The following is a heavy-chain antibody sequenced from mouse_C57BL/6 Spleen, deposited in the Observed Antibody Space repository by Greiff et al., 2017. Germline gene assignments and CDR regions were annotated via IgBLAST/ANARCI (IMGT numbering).Heavy chain of an antibody. J-gene: IGHJ4*01. CDR3: ASGSSRYYYAMDY. V-gene: IGHV1-53*01. CDR2: INPSNGGT. CDR1: GYTFTSYW. Sequence: VKLQQPGTELVKPGASVKLSCKASGYTFTSYWMHWVKQRPGQGLEWIGNINPSNGGTNYNEKFKSKATLTVDKSSSTAYMQLSSLTSEDSAVYYCASGSSRYYYAMDYWGQGTSVTVSS. D-gene: IGHD1-1*01.